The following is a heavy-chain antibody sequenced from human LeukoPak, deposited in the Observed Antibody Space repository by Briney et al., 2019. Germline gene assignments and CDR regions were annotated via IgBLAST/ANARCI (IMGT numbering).Heavy chain of an antibody. CDR1: GYTFTGYY. V-gene: IGHV1-2*02. J-gene: IGHJ4*02. D-gene: IGHD3-9*01. CDR3: ARGMGEYYDILTGYFPFDY. CDR2: INPNSGGT. Sequence: ASVKVSXKASGYTFTGYYMHWVRQAPGQGLEWMGWINPNSGGTNYAQKFQGRVTMTRDTSISTAYMELSRLRSDDTAVYYCARGMGEYYDILTGYFPFDYWSQGTLVTVSS.